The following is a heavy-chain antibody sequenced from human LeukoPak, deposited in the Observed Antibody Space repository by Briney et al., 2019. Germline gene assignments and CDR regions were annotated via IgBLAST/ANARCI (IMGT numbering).Heavy chain of an antibody. CDR3: ARGPFWSGYPGAFDI. J-gene: IGHJ3*02. D-gene: IGHD3-3*01. CDR2: IYYSGST. CDR1: GGSISSSSYY. V-gene: IGHV4-61*05. Sequence: PSETLSLTCTVSGGSISSSSYYWGWIRQPPGKGLEWIGYIYYSGSTNYNPSLKSRVTISVDTSKNQFSLKLSSVTAADTAVYYCARGPFWSGYPGAFDIWGQGTMVTVSS.